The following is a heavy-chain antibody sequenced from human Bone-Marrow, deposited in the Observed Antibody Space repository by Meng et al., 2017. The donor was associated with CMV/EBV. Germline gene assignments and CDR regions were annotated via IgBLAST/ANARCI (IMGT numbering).Heavy chain of an antibody. CDR3: SFWGGQQYLKN. D-gene: IGHD3-3*01. J-gene: IGHJ4*02. Sequence: GESLKISCTTSGFTFGDYALTWVRQAPGKGLEWLSSIRSKADGGAEEYATSVEGRMSISRDDFKSIAYLQINSLQAEDTAVYYCSFWGGQQYLKNWGQGSLVTVSS. V-gene: IGHV3-49*04. CDR1: GFTFGDYA. CDR2: IRSKADGGAE.